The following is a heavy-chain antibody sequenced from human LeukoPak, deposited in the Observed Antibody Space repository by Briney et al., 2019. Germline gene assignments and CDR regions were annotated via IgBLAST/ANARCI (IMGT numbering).Heavy chain of an antibody. CDR2: IYYIGST. CDR3: ATHCSGGSCYQGGGIDY. CDR1: GDSISSYY. J-gene: IGHJ4*02. Sequence: SETLSLTCTVSGDSISSYYWSWIRQPPGKGLEWIGYIYYIGSTNYNPSLKSRVTISVDTSKNQFSLKLNSVTAADTAVYYCATHCSGGSCYQGGGIDYWGQGTLVTVSS. D-gene: IGHD2-15*01. V-gene: IGHV4-59*12.